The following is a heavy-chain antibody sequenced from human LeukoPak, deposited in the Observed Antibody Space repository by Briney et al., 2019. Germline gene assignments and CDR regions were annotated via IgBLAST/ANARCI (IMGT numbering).Heavy chain of an antibody. CDR3: ARVYQSAEYYFDY. CDR2: IYYTGST. V-gene: IGHV4-59*01. CDR1: GGSFSGYY. J-gene: IGHJ4*02. Sequence: PSETLSLTCAVYGGSFSGYYWSWLRQPPGKEREGIGYIYYTGSTEYHPSLKSRVTISLDTSKNQFSLKLTSVTAADTAVYYCARVYQSAEYYFDYWGQGNLVSVSS. D-gene: IGHD2-2*01.